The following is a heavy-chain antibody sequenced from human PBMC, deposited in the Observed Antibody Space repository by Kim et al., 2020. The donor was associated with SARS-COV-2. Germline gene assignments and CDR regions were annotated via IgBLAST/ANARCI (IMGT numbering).Heavy chain of an antibody. CDR2: INHSGYT. CDR3: ARGHSTSGYDY. Sequence: SETLSLTCAVDGESFSGYYWSWIRQAPGKGLEWIGEINHSGYTNDNPSLQSRVTLSVDTSNNQFSLRLSSVTAADTAIYYCARGHSTSGYDYWGQGALGT. CDR1: GESFSGYY. J-gene: IGHJ4*02. V-gene: IGHV4-34*01. D-gene: IGHD2-2*01.